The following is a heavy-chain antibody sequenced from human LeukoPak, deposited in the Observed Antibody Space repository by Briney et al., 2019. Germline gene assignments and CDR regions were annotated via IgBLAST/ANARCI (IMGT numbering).Heavy chain of an antibody. D-gene: IGHD2-2*02. J-gene: IGHJ5*02. CDR3: ARGVSHYCSSTSCYNGFDP. Sequence: PSETLSLTCAVYGGSFSGYYWSWIRQPPGKGLEWIGEINHSGSTNYNPSLKSRVTISVDTSKNQFSLKLSSVTAADTAVYYCARGVSHYCSSTSCYNGFDPWGQGTLVTVSS. V-gene: IGHV4-34*01. CDR1: GGSFSGYY. CDR2: INHSGST.